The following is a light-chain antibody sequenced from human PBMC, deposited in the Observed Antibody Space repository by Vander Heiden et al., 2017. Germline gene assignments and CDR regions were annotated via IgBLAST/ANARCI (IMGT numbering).Light chain of an antibody. J-gene: IGLJ3*02. CDR2: GNT. V-gene: IGLV1-40*01. CDR3: QSYDSGLSRWV. Sequence: QSVLTQPPSASGAPGQRVTISCTGSSSNTGADYDLHWYQQLPGTAPKLLIYGNTNRPSGVPDRFSGSKSGTSASLAITGLQAADEGFYYCQSYDSGLSRWVFGGGTRLTVL. CDR1: SSNTGADYD.